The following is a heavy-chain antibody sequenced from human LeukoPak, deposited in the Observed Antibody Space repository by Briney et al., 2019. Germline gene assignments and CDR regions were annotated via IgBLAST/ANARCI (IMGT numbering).Heavy chain of an antibody. Sequence: GGSLRPSCAASGFTFSSYAMHWVRQAPGKGLEWVAVISYDGITKYYADSVKGRFTISRDDSKNTLYLQMNSLRAEDTAAFYCAREGYYGSGSYPTFYFDYWGQGTLVTVSS. CDR2: ISYDGITK. V-gene: IGHV3-30-3*01. D-gene: IGHD3-10*01. CDR1: GFTFSSYA. J-gene: IGHJ4*02. CDR3: AREGYYGSGSYPTFYFDY.